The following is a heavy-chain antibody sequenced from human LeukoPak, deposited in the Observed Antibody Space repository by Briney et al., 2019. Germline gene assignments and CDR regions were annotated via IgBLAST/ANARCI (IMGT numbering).Heavy chain of an antibody. CDR1: GGSFSGYY. Sequence: SETLSLTCAVYGGSFSGYYWSWIRQPPGKGLEWIGEINHSGSTNYNPSLKSRVTISVDTSKNQFSLKLSSVTAADTAVYYCARGAGDIYYIAAAGNRFDPWGQGTLVTVSS. CDR3: ARGAGDIYYIAAAGNRFDP. V-gene: IGHV4-34*01. D-gene: IGHD6-13*01. CDR2: INHSGST. J-gene: IGHJ5*02.